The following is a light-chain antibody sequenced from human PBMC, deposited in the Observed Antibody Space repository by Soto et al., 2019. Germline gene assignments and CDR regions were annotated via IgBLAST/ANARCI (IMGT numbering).Light chain of an antibody. CDR3: SSYSNAIPLIV. CDR2: EVT. Sequence: QSALTQPASVSGSPGQSITISCSGTSSDIGSYRYVFWYQQHPRRAPKLIISEVTHRPSGVSDRFSGSKSGNTASLTISGLQTEDEAYYYCSSYSNAIPLIVFGSGTKVTVL. J-gene: IGLJ1*01. V-gene: IGLV2-14*01. CDR1: SSDIGSYRY.